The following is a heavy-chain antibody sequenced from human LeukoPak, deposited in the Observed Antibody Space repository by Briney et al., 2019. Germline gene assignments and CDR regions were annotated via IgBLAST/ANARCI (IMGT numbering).Heavy chain of an antibody. Sequence: GGSLSLSCGASGLTFSSYAMRWVRQAPGGGGGWVSAFSCCGGRTYYADSVKGRYTISRDNSKNTLYLQMNSLRAEDTAVYYCAKDRGLWFGELSHYFDYWGQGTLVTLSS. V-gene: IGHV3-23*01. CDR1: GLTFSSYA. CDR2: FSCCGGRT. CDR3: AKDRGLWFGELSHYFDY. D-gene: IGHD3-10*01. J-gene: IGHJ4*02.